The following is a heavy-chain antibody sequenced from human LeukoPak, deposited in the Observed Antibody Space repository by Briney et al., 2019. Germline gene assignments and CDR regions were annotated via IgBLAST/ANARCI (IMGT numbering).Heavy chain of an antibody. D-gene: IGHD2-15*01. CDR3: ARDPPGCSGGSCYPSYYFDY. CDR2: FDPEDGET. V-gene: IGHV1-24*01. CDR1: GYTLTELS. J-gene: IGHJ4*02. Sequence: ASVKVSCKVSGYTLTELSMHWVRQAPGKGLEWMGGFDPEDGETSYAQKFQGRVTMTRDTSTSTVYTELSSLRSEDTAVYYCARDPPGCSGGSCYPSYYFDYWGQGTLVTVSS.